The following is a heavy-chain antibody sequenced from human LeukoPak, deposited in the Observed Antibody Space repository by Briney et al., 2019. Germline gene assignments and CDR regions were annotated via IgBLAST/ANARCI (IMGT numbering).Heavy chain of an antibody. J-gene: IGHJ1*01. V-gene: IGHV4-39*01. CDR2: IYYSGRT. D-gene: IGHD3-22*01. Sequence: PSVTLSLTCSVSGDSISRSDSYWDWIRQPPGKGLEWIGTIYYSGRTYYSPSLKSRVTMSVDTSNNQFSLNLRSVTAADTAVYYCARRRYYDGSGYLDWGQGTLLSVSS. CDR1: GDSISRSDSY. CDR3: ARRRYYDGSGYLD.